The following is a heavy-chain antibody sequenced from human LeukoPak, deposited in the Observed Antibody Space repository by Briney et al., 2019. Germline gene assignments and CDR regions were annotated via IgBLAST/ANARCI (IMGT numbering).Heavy chain of an antibody. Sequence: SVKVSCKASGYTSTSYAISWVRQAPGQGLEWMGGIIPIFGTANYAQKFQGRVTITADESTSTAYMELSSLRSEDTAVYYCARAHSSGWYFDYWGQGTLVTVSS. V-gene: IGHV1-69*13. CDR3: ARAHSSGWYFDY. CDR1: GYTSTSYA. J-gene: IGHJ4*02. D-gene: IGHD6-19*01. CDR2: IIPIFGTA.